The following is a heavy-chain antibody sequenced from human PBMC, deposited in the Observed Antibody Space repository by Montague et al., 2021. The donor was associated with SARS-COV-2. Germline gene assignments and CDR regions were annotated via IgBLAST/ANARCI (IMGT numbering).Heavy chain of an antibody. D-gene: IGHD4-23*01. Sequence: SLRLSCAASGFNFNIYAMSWVRQAPGKGLEWTADISGSGGTADYGDAVQGRFTISRDNSKNTLFLQMDSLRAEDTAVYYCAKTRSTGLGWRFFDSWGQGTRVTVSS. J-gene: IGHJ4*02. CDR1: GFNFNIYA. CDR2: ISGSGGTA. CDR3: AKTRSTGLGWRFFDS. V-gene: IGHV3-23*01.